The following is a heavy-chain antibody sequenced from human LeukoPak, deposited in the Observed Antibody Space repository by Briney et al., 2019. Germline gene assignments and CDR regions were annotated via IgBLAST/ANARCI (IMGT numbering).Heavy chain of an antibody. J-gene: IGHJ4*02. Sequence: PSETLSLTCTVSGGSSSRYSWSWIRQPPGKGLEWIAYIFYSGSTNYNPSLKSRVTISVDTSKDQLSLRLSSVTAADTAVYYCARAKDDYNPYYFDYWGQGTLVTVSS. V-gene: IGHV4-59*01. D-gene: IGHD4-11*01. CDR3: ARAKDDYNPYYFDY. CDR2: IFYSGST. CDR1: GGSSSRYS.